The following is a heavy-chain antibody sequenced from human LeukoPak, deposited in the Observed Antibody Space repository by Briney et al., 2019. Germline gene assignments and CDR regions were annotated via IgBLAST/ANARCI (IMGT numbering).Heavy chain of an antibody. CDR3: ARSGTRRSYGSGSPPSY. Sequence: ASVKVSCKASGGTFSSYAISWVRQAPGQGLEWMGRIIPIFGIANYAQKFQGRVTITADKSTSTAYMELSSLRSEDTAVYYCARSGTRRSYGSGSPPSYWGQGTLVTVSS. CDR2: IIPIFGIA. J-gene: IGHJ4*02. CDR1: GGTFSSYA. V-gene: IGHV1-69*04. D-gene: IGHD3-10*01.